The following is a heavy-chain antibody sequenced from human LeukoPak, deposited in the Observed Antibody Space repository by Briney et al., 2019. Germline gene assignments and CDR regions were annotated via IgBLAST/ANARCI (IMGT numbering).Heavy chain of an antibody. CDR1: GLTVISNY. D-gene: IGHD1-1*01. V-gene: IGHV3-53*04. CDR2: IYSDGST. Sequence: PGGSLRLSCASSGLTVISNYMSWVRQAPGKGLEWVSLIYSDGSTYYADSVKGRFTISRHNSKNTVYLQMNNLRAEDTAMYYCARVDTTLSYKLDYWGQGTLVTVSS. J-gene: IGHJ4*02. CDR3: ARVDTTLSYKLDY.